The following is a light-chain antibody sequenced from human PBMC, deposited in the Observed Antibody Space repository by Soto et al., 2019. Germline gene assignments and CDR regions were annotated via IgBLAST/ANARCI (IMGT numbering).Light chain of an antibody. Sequence: DIEITQSPSSLSASVGDRVTITCRASQTITNYLNWYQQQSGKAPKLLIYATDTLPSGVPSRFSGSGSGTDYTLTISSLQPEDFETYYCQQSYNNPQTFGQGTKVDIK. CDR3: QQSYNNPQT. V-gene: IGKV1-39*01. J-gene: IGKJ1*01. CDR2: ATD. CDR1: QTITNY.